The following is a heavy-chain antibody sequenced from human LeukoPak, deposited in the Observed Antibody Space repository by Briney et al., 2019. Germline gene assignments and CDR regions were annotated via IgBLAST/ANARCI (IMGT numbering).Heavy chain of an antibody. Sequence: WGSLRLTCADSEFTYSSYGMSWVRQAPGKGLEWVSGISGSGGSTYYADSVKGRFTISRDNSKNTLYLHMNSLRAEDTAVYYCAKANRFVGVVGYFDYEGQGPGATVSS. CDR1: EFTYSSYG. V-gene: IGHV3-23*01. CDR2: ISGSGGST. D-gene: IGHD3-3*01. CDR3: AKANRFVGVVGYFDY. J-gene: IGHJ4*02.